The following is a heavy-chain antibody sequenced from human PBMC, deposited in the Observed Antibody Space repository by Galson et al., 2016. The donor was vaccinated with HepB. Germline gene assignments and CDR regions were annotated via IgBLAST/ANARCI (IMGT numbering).Heavy chain of an antibody. Sequence: SLRLSCAASGFTFSRYDMHWVRHVTGKGLEWVSAIGTTVDTYYPGSVKGRFTISRENAKNSLYLQMNSLRDEDTAVYYCARDGGGTGGNYYYAMDVWGQGTTVTVSS. D-gene: IGHD1-14*01. J-gene: IGHJ6*02. CDR3: ARDGGGTGGNYYYAMDV. CDR1: GFTFSRYD. V-gene: IGHV3-13*01. CDR2: IGTTVDT.